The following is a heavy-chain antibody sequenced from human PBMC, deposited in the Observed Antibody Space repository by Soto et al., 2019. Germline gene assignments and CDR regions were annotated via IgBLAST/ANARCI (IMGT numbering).Heavy chain of an antibody. V-gene: IGHV4-59*01. D-gene: IGHD2-15*01. CDR2: IHYSGST. CDR3: TKYRRTDAEGYPFDY. Sequence: SETLSLTCTVSGGSISGSYWSWIRQTPGKVLEWVGYIHYSGSTNYNPSLKSRVTMSVDSAKNQFSLQLSSVTAADTAVYFCTKYRRTDAEGYPFDYWGKGARVTVS. CDR1: GGSISGSY. J-gene: IGHJ4*02.